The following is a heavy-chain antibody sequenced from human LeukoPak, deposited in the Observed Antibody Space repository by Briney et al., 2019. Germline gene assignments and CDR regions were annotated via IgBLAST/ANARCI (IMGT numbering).Heavy chain of an antibody. CDR1: GFTFSSYG. V-gene: IGHV3-23*01. J-gene: IGHJ5*02. CDR3: VREVSGWPNNWFDP. D-gene: IGHD6-19*01. CDR2: ISDSGDGT. Sequence: PGGSLRLSCAASGFTFSSYGMHWVRQSPGKGLEWVSAISDSGDGTYYADSVRARFTISRDNSKNTVDLQMSSLRAEDTAVYYCVREVSGWPNNWFDPWGQGTLVTVSS.